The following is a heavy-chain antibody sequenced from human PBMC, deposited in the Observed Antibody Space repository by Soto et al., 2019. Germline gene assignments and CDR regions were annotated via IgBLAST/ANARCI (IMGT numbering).Heavy chain of an antibody. CDR3: ARDQALLSVTTVDY. CDR2: IWYDGSNK. Sequence: QVQLVESGGGVVQPGRSLRLSCAASGFTFSSYGMHLVSQSPGKGLEWVAVIWYDGSNKYYADSVKGRFTISRDTSKNTLYLQMTSLRAEDTAVYYCARDQALLSVTTVDYWGQGTLVTVSS. CDR1: GFTFSSYG. J-gene: IGHJ4*02. V-gene: IGHV3-33*01. D-gene: IGHD4-17*01.